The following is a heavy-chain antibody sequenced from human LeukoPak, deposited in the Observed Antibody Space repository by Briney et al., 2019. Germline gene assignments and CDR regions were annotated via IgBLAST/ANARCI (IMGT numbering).Heavy chain of an antibody. D-gene: IGHD3-22*01. CDR3: ARDAPDAIPTIGREDYNNWLDP. CDR2: IYFIGST. CDR1: GRSISSYY. J-gene: IGHJ5*02. Sequence: SETLSLTCTVSGRSISSYYCSWIRQPPGEGLGCIVYIYFIGSTNYNPSLKSRVTISVDTSKNQFSLKLSSVTAADTAVYYCARDAPDAIPTIGREDYNNWLDPWGQGTLVTVPS. V-gene: IGHV4-59*01.